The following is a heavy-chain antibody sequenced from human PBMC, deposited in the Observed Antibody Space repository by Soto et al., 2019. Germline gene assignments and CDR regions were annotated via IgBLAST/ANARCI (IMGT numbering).Heavy chain of an antibody. CDR3: AKDRSTGWYYFDY. D-gene: IGHD6-19*01. CDR1: GFTFSSYA. CDR2: LSIRGDST. J-gene: IGHJ4*02. V-gene: IGHV3-23*01. Sequence: PGGSLRLSCAASGFTFSSYAMSWVRQAPGKGLEWVSALSIRGDSTYYADSVKGRFTISRDNSKNTLYLQMNSLRAEDTAVYYCAKDRSTGWYYFDYWGQGSLVTVSS.